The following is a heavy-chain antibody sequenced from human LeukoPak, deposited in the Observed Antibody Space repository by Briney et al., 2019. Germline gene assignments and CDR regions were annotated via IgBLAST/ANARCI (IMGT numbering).Heavy chain of an antibody. CDR3: VRWSGTYPLYYLDY. D-gene: IGHD1-26*01. CDR1: GYTFSSHG. J-gene: IGHJ4*02. Sequence: GGSLRLSCATSGYTFSSHGLHWVPQAPGKGLECVASIRHDGGDRYYSETVKGRFTISKDNTKNTLFLYMNSVRPEDTAMYYCVRWSGTYPLYYLDYWGQGTLVTVSS. V-gene: IGHV3-30*02. CDR2: IRHDGGDR.